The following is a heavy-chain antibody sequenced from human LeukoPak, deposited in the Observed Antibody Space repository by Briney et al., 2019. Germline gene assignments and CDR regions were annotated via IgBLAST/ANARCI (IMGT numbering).Heavy chain of an antibody. Sequence: SETLPLTCTVSGGSISSYYSSWIRQPPGKGLEWIGYIYYSGSTNYNPSLKSRVTISVDTSKNQFSLKLSSVTAADTAVYYCARGVLHFDYWGQGTLVTVSS. CDR3: ARGVLHFDY. J-gene: IGHJ4*02. CDR1: GGSISSYY. CDR2: IYYSGST. V-gene: IGHV4-59*01. D-gene: IGHD6-6*01.